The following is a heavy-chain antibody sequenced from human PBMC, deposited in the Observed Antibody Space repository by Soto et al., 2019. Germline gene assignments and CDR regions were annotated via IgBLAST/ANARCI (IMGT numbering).Heavy chain of an antibody. CDR3: ASHPLNWGDADS. CDR2: IYYSGSS. D-gene: IGHD7-27*01. Sequence: PSETLSLTCTLSAGSITSSEYYWAWIRQPPGKGLHVVGTIYYSGSSYSNPSLKSRLSMSVDTSKNQFSLTMESVTAADTGVYYCASHPLNWGDADSWGQGVLVTVSS. CDR1: AGSITSSEYY. J-gene: IGHJ4*02. V-gene: IGHV4-39*01.